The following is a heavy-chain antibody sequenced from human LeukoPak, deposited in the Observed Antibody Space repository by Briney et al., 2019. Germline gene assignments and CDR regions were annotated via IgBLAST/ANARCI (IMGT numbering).Heavy chain of an antibody. CDR2: IYYSGST. J-gene: IGHJ3*02. D-gene: IGHD1-26*01. CDR1: GGSISSYY. V-gene: IGHV4-59*08. CDR3: ARLIVGATFGIRDAFDI. Sequence: SGTLSLTCTVSGGSISSYYWSWIRQPPGKGLEWIGYIYYSGSTNYNPSLKSRVTISVDTSKNQFSLKLSSVTAADTAVYYCARLIVGATFGIRDAFDIWGQGTMVTVSS.